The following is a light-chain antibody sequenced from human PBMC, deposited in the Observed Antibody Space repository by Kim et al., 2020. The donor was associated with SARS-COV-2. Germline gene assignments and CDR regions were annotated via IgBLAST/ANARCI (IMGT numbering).Light chain of an antibody. V-gene: IGKV3-20*01. CDR2: GAL. CDR3: QQYDTTPWT. CDR1: QSVRGTN. Sequence: EIVLTQSPGTLSMSAGERATLSCRASQSVRGTNVVWYQQKAGQAPRLVIDGALRRASGIPERFSGSGSGTDFTLTISTLETEDVAVYYCQQYDTTPWTFGQGTKVDIK. J-gene: IGKJ1*01.